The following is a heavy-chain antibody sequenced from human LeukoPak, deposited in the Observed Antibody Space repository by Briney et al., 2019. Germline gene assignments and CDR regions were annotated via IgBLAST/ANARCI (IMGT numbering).Heavy chain of an antibody. CDR3: ARQLSSGWHHAAFDI. V-gene: IGHV5-51*01. J-gene: IGHJ3*02. D-gene: IGHD6-19*01. CDR1: GYSFTNYW. CDR2: IYPGGSGI. Sequence: GESLKISCKASGYSFTNYWIGWVRKMPGKGLEWIGIIYPGGSGIRYSPSFQGQVTISADKSINTAFLQWSSLRASDTAMYYCARQLSSGWHHAAFDIWGLGTLVTVSS.